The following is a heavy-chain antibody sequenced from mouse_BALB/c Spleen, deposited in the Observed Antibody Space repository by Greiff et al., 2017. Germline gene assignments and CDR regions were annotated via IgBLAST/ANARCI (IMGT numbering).Heavy chain of an antibody. CDR1: GYSITSDYA. CDR3: ARLVYDYDGNFDY. J-gene: IGHJ2*01. D-gene: IGHD2-4*01. Sequence: VQLQQSGPGLVKPSQSLSLTCTVTGYSITSDYAWNWIRQFPGNKLEWMGYISYSGSTSYNPSLKSRISITRDTSKNQFFLQLNSVTTEDTATYYCARLVYDYDGNFDYWGQGTTLTVSS. CDR2: ISYSGST. V-gene: IGHV3-2*02.